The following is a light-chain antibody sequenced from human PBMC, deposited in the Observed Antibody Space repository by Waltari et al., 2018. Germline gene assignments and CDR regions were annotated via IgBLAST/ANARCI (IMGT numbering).Light chain of an antibody. CDR2: DVS. Sequence: QSALTQPRSVSGSPGPSVTIPCPGTSSDVGGYNSVSWYQQHPGKAPKLIIYDVSKRPSGVPDRFSGSKSGNTASLTISGLQTEDEADYYCCSFAGSHTYVVFGGGTKLTVL. V-gene: IGLV2-11*01. CDR1: SSDVGGYNS. CDR3: CSFAGSHTYVV. J-gene: IGLJ2*01.